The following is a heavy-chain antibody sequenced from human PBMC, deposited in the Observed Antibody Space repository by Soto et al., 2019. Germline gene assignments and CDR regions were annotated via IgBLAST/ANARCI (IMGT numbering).Heavy chain of an antibody. Sequence: GASVKVSCKASGYTFTSYAMHWVRQAPGQRLEWMGWINAGNGNTKYSQKFQGRVTITRDTSASTAYMELSSLRSEDTAVYYCARGSWALTIRIPYNWFDPWGQGTLVTVSS. J-gene: IGHJ5*02. V-gene: IGHV1-3*01. CDR3: ARGSWALTIRIPYNWFDP. D-gene: IGHD3-9*01. CDR2: INAGNGNT. CDR1: GYTFTSYA.